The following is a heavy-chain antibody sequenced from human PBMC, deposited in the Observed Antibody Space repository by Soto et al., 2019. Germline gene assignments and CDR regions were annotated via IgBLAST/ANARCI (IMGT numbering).Heavy chain of an antibody. D-gene: IGHD3-10*01. Sequence: QLQLQESGSGLVKPSQTLSLTCAVSGGSITSGNTYSRSWIRQPPGKGLEWIGSISHTGSTSYNPSLKSRVSMSVDKSKNQFSLKLSSVTAADMAVYYCARAVTPYFGTWFDPWGQGTLVTVSS. CDR1: GGSITSGNTYS. CDR3: ARAVTPYFGTWFDP. J-gene: IGHJ5*02. CDR2: ISHTGST. V-gene: IGHV4-30-2*01.